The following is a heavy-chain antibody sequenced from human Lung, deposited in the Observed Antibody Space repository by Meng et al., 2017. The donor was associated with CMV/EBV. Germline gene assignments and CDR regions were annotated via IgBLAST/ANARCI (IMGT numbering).Heavy chain of an antibody. CDR2: IHPTLDLA. CDR1: GGTFSNFT. CDR3: ASLPTTIQSIEGY. Sequence: SGGTFSNFTIDWVRQAPGQGLEWMGRIHPTLDLADDAQKLQGRIKITTDKSTTTSYMELTSLKSDDTAVYYCASLPTTIQSIEGYWGQGTLVTVSS. D-gene: IGHD1-26*01. V-gene: IGHV1-69*02. J-gene: IGHJ4*02.